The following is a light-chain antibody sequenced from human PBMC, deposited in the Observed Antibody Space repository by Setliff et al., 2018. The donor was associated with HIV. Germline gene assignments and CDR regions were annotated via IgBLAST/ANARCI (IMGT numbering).Light chain of an antibody. Sequence: QSVLAQSPSVSGAPGQRVTISCTGSSSNIGAGYDVHWYQQLPGTAPKLLIYGNNNRPSGVPDRFSGSKSGTSASLAITGLQAEDEADYYCTSYTTTDSLLFATGTKVTVL. CDR1: SSNIGAGYD. CDR2: GNN. J-gene: IGLJ1*01. V-gene: IGLV1-40*01. CDR3: TSYTTTDSLL.